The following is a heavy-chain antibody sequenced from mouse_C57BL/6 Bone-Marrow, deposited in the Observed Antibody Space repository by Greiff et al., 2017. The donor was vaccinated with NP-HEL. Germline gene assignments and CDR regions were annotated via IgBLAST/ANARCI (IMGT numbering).Heavy chain of an antibody. CDR1: GYAFSRYW. J-gene: IGHJ2*01. CDR3: ARYYGSSYYFDY. D-gene: IGHD1-1*01. CDR2: IYPGDGDT. V-gene: IGHV1-80*01. Sequence: VPLPQSGAALVKPGASVKISCKASGYAFSRYWMYWVKPRPGKGLEWIGQIYPGDGDTNYNGQFKGKATLTADTSSSTAYMQLSSLTSEDSAVYFCARYYGSSYYFDYWGQGTTLTVSS.